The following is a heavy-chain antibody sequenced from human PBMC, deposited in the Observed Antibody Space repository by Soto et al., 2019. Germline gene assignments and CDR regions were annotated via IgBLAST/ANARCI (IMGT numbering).Heavy chain of an antibody. CDR1: GYSCTSYW. CDR3: ARQDPYSRGWYGMDV. V-gene: IGHV5-51*01. D-gene: IGHD6-19*01. J-gene: IGHJ6*02. Sequence: GESLKISCKGSGYSCTSYWIGWVRQMPGKGLEWMGIIYPGDSDTRYSPSFQGQVTISADKSISTAYLQWSSLKASDTAMYYYARQDPYSRGWYGMDVWGQGPTVTVSS. CDR2: IYPGDSDT.